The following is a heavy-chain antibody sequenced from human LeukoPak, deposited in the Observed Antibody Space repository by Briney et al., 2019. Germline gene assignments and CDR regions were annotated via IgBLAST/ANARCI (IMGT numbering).Heavy chain of an antibody. D-gene: IGHD3-22*01. CDR2: LSWNSGSI. CDR3: AREVKYYYDSSGYLFDY. V-gene: IGHV3-9*01. J-gene: IGHJ4*02. Sequence: GRSLRLSCAASGFTFDDYAMNWVRQAPGKGLEWVSGLSWNSGSIGYADSVKGRFTISRDNAKNSLYLQMNSLRAEDTAVYYCAREVKYYYDSSGYLFDYWGQGTLVTVSS. CDR1: GFTFDDYA.